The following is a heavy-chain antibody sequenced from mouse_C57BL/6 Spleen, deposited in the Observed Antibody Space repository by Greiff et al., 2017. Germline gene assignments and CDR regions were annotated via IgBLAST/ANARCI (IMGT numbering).Heavy chain of an antibody. D-gene: IGHD2-4*01. J-gene: IGHJ2*01. CDR3: ARDDFYYDVDACYFDY. CDR1: GYTFTSYW. Sequence: QVQLQQPGTDLVKPGASVKLSCKASGYTFTSYWMHWVKQRPGQGLEWIGKINPSNGGTNYNEKFKSKATLTVAKSSSTAYMQLSSLTSENAAIYYCARDDFYYDVDACYFDYWGQGTTLTVSS. V-gene: IGHV1-53*01. CDR2: INPSNGGT.